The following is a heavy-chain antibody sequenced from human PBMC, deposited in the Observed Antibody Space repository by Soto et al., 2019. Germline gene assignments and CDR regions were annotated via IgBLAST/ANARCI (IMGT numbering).Heavy chain of an antibody. J-gene: IGHJ4*02. Sequence: GFSLTTSGVGVGWVRQSPEKTLEWLALIFWDDDKRYSPSLRSRLTIAKDTSKNQVVLTLTNVEPVDTATYYCARILTATGGHFDSWGQGALVTVSS. CDR3: ARILTATGGHFDS. CDR2: IFWDDDK. V-gene: IGHV2-5*02. D-gene: IGHD2-8*02. CDR1: GFSLTTSGVG.